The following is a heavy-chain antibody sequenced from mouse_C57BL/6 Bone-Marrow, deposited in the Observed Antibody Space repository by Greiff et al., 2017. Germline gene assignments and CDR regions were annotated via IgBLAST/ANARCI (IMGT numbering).Heavy chain of an antibody. D-gene: IGHD3-3*01. CDR1: GFTFSSYA. Sequence: DVMLVESGGGLVKPGGSLKLSCAASGFTFSSYAMSWVRQTPEKRLEWVATISDGGSYTYYPDNVKGRFTISRDNAKNNLYLQMSHLKSEDTAMYYCARGRARAMDYWGQGTSVTVSS. V-gene: IGHV5-4*03. J-gene: IGHJ4*01. CDR3: ARGRARAMDY. CDR2: ISDGGSYT.